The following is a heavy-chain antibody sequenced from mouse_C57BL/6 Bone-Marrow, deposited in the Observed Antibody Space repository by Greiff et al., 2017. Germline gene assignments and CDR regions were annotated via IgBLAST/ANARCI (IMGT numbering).Heavy chain of an antibody. J-gene: IGHJ1*03. D-gene: IGHD3-1*01. V-gene: IGHV1-50*01. CDR3: ARDGPYLYGYFDV. CDR1: GYTFTGYW. Sequence: QVQLQQPGAELVQPGASVPLSCKASGYTFTGYWMQWVNQRPGPGLEWMGEIDPSDSYTNYNQKFKGKATLTVDTSSTTAYMQLSSLTAEDSAVYYWARDGPYLYGYFDVWGTGTTVTVSA. CDR2: IDPSDSYT.